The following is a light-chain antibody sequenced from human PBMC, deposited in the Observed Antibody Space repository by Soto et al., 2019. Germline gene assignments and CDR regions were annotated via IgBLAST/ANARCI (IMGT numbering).Light chain of an antibody. CDR3: SSWDASLNGYV. CDR1: SSNIGSKT. CDR2: NSY. J-gene: IGLJ1*01. V-gene: IGLV1-44*01. Sequence: QSVLTKPPSASGTPGQRVTTSCSGSSSNIGSKTVNWYQQLPGTVPKLLIYNSYQRPSGVPDRFSASKSGTSASLAISGLQYEDEADYYCSSWDASLNGYVFGTGTKVTVL.